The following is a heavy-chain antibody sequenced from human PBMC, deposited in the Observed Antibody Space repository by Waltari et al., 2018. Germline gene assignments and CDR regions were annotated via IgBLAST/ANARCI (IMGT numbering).Heavy chain of an antibody. CDR3: ARDRRSSGWLFDY. CDR2: ISSSSSYI. J-gene: IGHJ4*02. V-gene: IGHV3-21*01. Sequence: EVQLVESGGGLVQPGGSLRLSCAASGFTVSSNYMSWVRQAPGKGLEWVSSISSSSSYIYYADSGKGRFTISRDNAKNSLYLQMNSLRAEDTAVYYCARDRRSSGWLFDYWGQGTLVTVSS. D-gene: IGHD6-19*01. CDR1: GFTVSSNY.